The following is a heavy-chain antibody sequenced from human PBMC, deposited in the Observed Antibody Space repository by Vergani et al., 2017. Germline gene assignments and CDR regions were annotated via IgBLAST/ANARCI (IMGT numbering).Heavy chain of an antibody. J-gene: IGHJ4*02. CDR1: GFTFSSYS. D-gene: IGHD3-3*01. Sequence: EVQLVESGGGLVKPGGSLRLSCAASGFTFSSYSMNWVRQAPGRGLEWVSGISVSGRSIYYADSVKGRFTISRDNSKNTLSLQMNSLRATDTAVYYCAKQGGYDFWSGQYYFDFWGQGTLVTVSS. V-gene: IGHV3-23*04. CDR3: AKQGGYDFWSGQYYFDF. CDR2: ISVSGRSI.